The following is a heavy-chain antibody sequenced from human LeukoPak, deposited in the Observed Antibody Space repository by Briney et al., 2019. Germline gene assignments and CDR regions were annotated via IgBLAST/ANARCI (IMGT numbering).Heavy chain of an antibody. Sequence: ASVKVSCKVSGYTLTELSMHWVRQAPGKGLEWMGGFDPEDGETIYAQKFQGRVTMTEDTSTDTAYMELSSLRSEDTAVYYCATSVLERRKGITILGVVSEYYFDYWGQGTLVTVSS. CDR3: ATSVLERRKGITILGVVSEYYFDY. J-gene: IGHJ4*02. D-gene: IGHD3-3*01. V-gene: IGHV1-24*01. CDR2: FDPEDGET. CDR1: GYTLTELS.